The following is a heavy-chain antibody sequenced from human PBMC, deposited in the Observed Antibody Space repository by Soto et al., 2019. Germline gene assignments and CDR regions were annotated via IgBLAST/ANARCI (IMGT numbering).Heavy chain of an antibody. CDR1: GGSMRSYY. Sequence: SETLSLTCNVSGGSMRSYYWTWMRQSPGKGLEWLGDVFYSGNTNLNPSLRDRLSISVDTSKNTFSLMLNSVTAADTAVYYCARDLICCGMDVWGQGTTVTVSS. D-gene: IGHD2-8*01. CDR3: ARDLICCGMDV. J-gene: IGHJ6*02. V-gene: IGHV4-59*01. CDR2: VFYSGNT.